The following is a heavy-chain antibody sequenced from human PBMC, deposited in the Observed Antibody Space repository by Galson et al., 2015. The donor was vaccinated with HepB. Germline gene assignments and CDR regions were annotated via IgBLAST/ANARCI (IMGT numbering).Heavy chain of an antibody. CDR2: INPNSGGT. Sequence: SVKVSCKASGYTFTGYYMHWVRQAPGQGLEWMGWINPNSGGTNYAQKFQGRVTMTRDTSISTAYMELSRLRSDDTAVYYCASYDYDILTGTRAFDIWGQGTMVTVSS. V-gene: IGHV1-2*02. CDR1: GYTFTGYY. J-gene: IGHJ3*02. D-gene: IGHD3-9*01. CDR3: ASYDYDILTGTRAFDI.